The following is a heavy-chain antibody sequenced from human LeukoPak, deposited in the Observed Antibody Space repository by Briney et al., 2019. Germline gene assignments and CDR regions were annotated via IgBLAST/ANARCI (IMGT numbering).Heavy chain of an antibody. V-gene: IGHV3-7*05. CDR2: IKQDGSEK. CDR3: ARIGTAGDH. J-gene: IGHJ4*02. CDR1: GFTFSNYW. D-gene: IGHD6-13*01. Sequence: PGGSLRLSCAASGFTFSNYWMNWVRQAPGKGLEWVANIKQDGSEKYYGDSVKGRFTISRDNAKNSLYLQMNSLRAEDTAMYYCARIGTAGDHWGQGTLVTVSS.